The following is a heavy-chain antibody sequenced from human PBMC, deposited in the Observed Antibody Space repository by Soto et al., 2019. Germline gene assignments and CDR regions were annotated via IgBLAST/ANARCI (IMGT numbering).Heavy chain of an antibody. CDR3: AHTDWGLRNGFDP. Sequence: QITLTESGPPLVQPTQTLRLTCSFSGFSLTTRGLGVAWFRQPPGKALGWLAVIYWDADKRYSPLLKTRLTVAKDTSKIQVVLSMTNMDPVDTGTFYCAHTDWGLRNGFDPWGQGIHVTVSS. CDR2: IYWDADK. D-gene: IGHD7-27*01. V-gene: IGHV2-5*02. J-gene: IGHJ5*02. CDR1: GFSLTTRGLG.